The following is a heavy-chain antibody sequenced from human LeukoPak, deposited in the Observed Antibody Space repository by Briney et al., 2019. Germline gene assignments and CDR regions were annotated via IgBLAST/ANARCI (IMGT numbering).Heavy chain of an antibody. V-gene: IGHV4-59*08. J-gene: IGHJ3*02. CDR2: IHYSEST. Sequence: SETLSLTCTVSGGSIRSYYWGWIRQPPGKGLEWIGYIHYSESTKYNPSLKSRVTMSVDTSKNQFSLKLSSVTAADTAVYYCANRSGSFSDALDIWGQGTLVTVSS. D-gene: IGHD3-10*01. CDR1: GGSIRSYY. CDR3: ANRSGSFSDALDI.